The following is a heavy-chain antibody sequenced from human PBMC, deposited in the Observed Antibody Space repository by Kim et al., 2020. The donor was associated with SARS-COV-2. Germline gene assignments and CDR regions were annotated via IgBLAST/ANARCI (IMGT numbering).Heavy chain of an antibody. D-gene: IGHD2-15*01. V-gene: IGHV3-48*02. CDR2: ISSSSSTI. J-gene: IGHJ4*02. Sequence: GGSLRLSCAASGFTFSSYSMNWVRQAPGKGLEWVSYISSSSSTIYYADSVKGRFTISRDNAKNSLYLQMNSLRDEDTAVYYCARDRWGVVVVAAPDYWGQGTLVTVSS. CDR1: GFTFSSYS. CDR3: ARDRWGVVVVAAPDY.